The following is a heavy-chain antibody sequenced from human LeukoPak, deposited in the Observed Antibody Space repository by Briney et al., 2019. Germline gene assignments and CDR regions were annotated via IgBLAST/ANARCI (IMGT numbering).Heavy chain of an antibody. V-gene: IGHV3-30*18. CDR1: GFTFSSYG. CDR2: ISYDGSNK. J-gene: IGHJ4*02. D-gene: IGHD3-10*01. Sequence: GGSLRLSCAASGFTFSSYGMHWVRQAPGKGLEWVAVISYDGSNKYYADSVKGRFTISRDNSKNTLYLQMNSLRAEDTAVYYCAKDIKYYYGSGSYPPVDYWGQGTLVTVSS. CDR3: AKDIKYYYGSGSYPPVDY.